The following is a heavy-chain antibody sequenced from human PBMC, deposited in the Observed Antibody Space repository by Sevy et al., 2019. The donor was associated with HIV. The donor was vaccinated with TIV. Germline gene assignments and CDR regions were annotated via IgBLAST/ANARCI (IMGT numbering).Heavy chain of an antibody. CDR3: ARDLGIAVAPDY. J-gene: IGHJ4*02. CDR1: GFTFSNYV. Sequence: GGSLRLSCAASGFTFSNYVMHWLRQAPGKGLEWVAIIWYDGSNKYYADSVKGRFIISRDNSKNTLYLQMNSLRAEDTAVYYCARDLGIAVAPDYWGQRTLVTVSS. V-gene: IGHV3-33*01. D-gene: IGHD6-19*01. CDR2: IWYDGSNK.